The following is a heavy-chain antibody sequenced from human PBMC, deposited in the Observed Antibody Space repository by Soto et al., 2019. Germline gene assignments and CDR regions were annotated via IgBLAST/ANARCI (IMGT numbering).Heavy chain of an antibody. CDR1: GYSVTSYW. Sequence: GGSLKISCEGSGYSVTSYWIGWVRQMPGKGLEWMGIIYPGDSDTRYSPSFQGQVTISADKSISTAYLQWSSLKASDTAMYYCARALDPIAAAGTYYYYGMDVWGQGTTVTVSS. D-gene: IGHD6-13*01. V-gene: IGHV5-51*01. CDR2: IYPGDSDT. J-gene: IGHJ6*02. CDR3: ARALDPIAAAGTYYYYGMDV.